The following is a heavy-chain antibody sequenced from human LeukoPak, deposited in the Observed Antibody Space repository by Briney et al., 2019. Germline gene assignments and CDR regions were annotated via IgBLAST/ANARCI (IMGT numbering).Heavy chain of an antibody. CDR2: ISGSGGST. V-gene: IGHV3-23*01. CDR3: AKELDSSDLYYFDY. CDR1: GFTFSSYG. Sequence: PGGSVRLSCAASGFTFSSYGMSWVRQAPGKGLEWVSAISGSGGSTYYADSVKGRFTISRDNSKNTLYLQMNSLRAEDTAVYYCAKELDSSDLYYFDYWGQGTLVTVSS. J-gene: IGHJ4*02. D-gene: IGHD6-19*01.